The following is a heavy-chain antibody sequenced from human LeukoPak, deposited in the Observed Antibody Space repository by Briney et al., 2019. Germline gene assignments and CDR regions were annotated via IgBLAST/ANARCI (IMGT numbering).Heavy chain of an antibody. CDR2: ISGSGGST. CDR1: GFDFSSYN. D-gene: IGHD2-8*01. V-gene: IGHV3-23*01. CDR3: AMVYATIDY. J-gene: IGHJ4*02. Sequence: GGSLRLSCEASGFDFSSYNMNWVRQAPGKGPEWVSAISGSGGSTYYADSVKGRFTISRDNSKNTLYLQMNSLRAEDTAVYYCAMVYATIDYWGQGTLVTVSS.